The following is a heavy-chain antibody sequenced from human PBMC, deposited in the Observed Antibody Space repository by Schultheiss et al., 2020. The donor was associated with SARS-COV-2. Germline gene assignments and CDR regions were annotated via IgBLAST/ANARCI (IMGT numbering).Heavy chain of an antibody. D-gene: IGHD4-17*01. Sequence: SETLSLTCTVSGDPLSYGGFYWTWIRQYPGKTLEWIGSIYHSGSTFYSPSLKSRFTLSVDTSKNQFSLNLSSVTPADTAVYYCAAHDFGDYAFDYWGQGTLVTVSS. J-gene: IGHJ4*02. CDR2: IYHSGST. V-gene: IGHV4-31*03. CDR1: GDPLSYGGFY. CDR3: AAHDFGDYAFDY.